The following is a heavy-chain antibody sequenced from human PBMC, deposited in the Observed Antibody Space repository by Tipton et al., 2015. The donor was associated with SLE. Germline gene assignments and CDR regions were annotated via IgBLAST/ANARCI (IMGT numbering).Heavy chain of an antibody. CDR1: GGSISSGGYS. J-gene: IGHJ6*02. V-gene: IGHV4-61*08. CDR2: IDDSGNT. Sequence: TLSLTCAVSGGSISSGGYSWSWIRQPPGKGLEWIGYIDDSGNTDYTPSLKSRVTISVDTSKNQFSLKLSSVTAADTAVYYCASMIVVIPVEARRDGMDVWGQGTTVTVSS. D-gene: IGHD2-2*01. CDR3: ASMIVVIPVEARRDGMDV.